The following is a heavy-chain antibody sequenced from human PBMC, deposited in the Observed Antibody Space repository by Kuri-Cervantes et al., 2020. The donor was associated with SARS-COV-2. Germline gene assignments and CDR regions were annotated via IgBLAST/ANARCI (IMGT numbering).Heavy chain of an antibody. V-gene: IGHV3-7*01. J-gene: IGHJ3*02. CDR1: GFTFGDYA. CDR3: ARDGVGGYCSGGSCYEDDAFDI. Sequence: GGSLRLSCAASGFTFGDYAMSWVRQAPGKGLEWVANIKQDGSEKYYVDSVKGRFTIFRDNAKNSLYLQMNSLRAEDTAVYYCARDGVGGYCSGGSCYEDDAFDIWGQGTMVTVSS. CDR2: IKQDGSEK. D-gene: IGHD2-15*01.